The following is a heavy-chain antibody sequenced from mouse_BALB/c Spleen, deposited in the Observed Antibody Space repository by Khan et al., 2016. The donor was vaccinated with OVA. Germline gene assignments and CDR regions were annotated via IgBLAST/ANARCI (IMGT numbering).Heavy chain of an antibody. CDR3: ARGDFLLRLRAMDY. D-gene: IGHD1-2*01. CDR1: GYTFTDYA. J-gene: IGHJ4*01. V-gene: IGHV1S137*01. CDR2: ISTYNVNT. Sequence: QVQLQQSGPEVVRPGVSVTISCKGSGYTFTDYALHWVKQSRAKSLEWIGIISTYNVNTYYNQKFQGKATMTVDKSSSTAYMEIARFIYEDSAIYYCARGDFLLRLRAMDYWGQGTSVTVSS.